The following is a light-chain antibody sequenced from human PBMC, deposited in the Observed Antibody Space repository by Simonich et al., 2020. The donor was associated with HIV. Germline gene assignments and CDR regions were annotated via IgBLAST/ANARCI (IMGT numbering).Light chain of an antibody. CDR3: AARDDSLTGYV. Sequence: QSVLTQPPSASGTPGQRITISCSGSRSNIGSNYVFWYQQLPGKAPKLLIYRNNQRPSGVPDRFSGSKSGTSASLAISGLRSEDEADYYCAARDDSLTGYVFGTGTKVTVL. CDR1: RSNIGSNY. J-gene: IGLJ1*01. CDR2: RNN. V-gene: IGLV1-47*01.